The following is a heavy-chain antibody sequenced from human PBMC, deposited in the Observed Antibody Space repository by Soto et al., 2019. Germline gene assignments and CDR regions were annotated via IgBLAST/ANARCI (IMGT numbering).Heavy chain of an antibody. CDR1: GFTFRNYF. D-gene: IGHD2-21*02. Sequence: GGSLRLSCVASGFTFRNYFMNWIRQAPGKGPEWLSYISSDESTVFYADSVKGRFTTSRDNAKNSVYLQMNSLRAEDTAVYYCATLTAPSDYWGQGSLVTVSS. V-gene: IGHV3-11*01. CDR2: ISSDESTV. J-gene: IGHJ4*02. CDR3: ATLTAPSDY.